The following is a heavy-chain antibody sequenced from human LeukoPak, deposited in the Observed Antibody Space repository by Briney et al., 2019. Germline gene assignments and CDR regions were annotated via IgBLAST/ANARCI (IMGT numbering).Heavy chain of an antibody. CDR2: INHSGST. Sequence: SETLSLTCAVYGGSFSGYYWSWIRQPSGKGLEWIGEINHSGSTNYNPSLKSRVTISVDTSKNQFSLKLSSVTAADTAVYYCARGRRGFWSGYRYYYYMDVWGKGTTVTVSS. V-gene: IGHV4-34*01. J-gene: IGHJ6*03. CDR1: GGSFSGYY. CDR3: ARGRRGFWSGYRYYYYMDV. D-gene: IGHD3-3*01.